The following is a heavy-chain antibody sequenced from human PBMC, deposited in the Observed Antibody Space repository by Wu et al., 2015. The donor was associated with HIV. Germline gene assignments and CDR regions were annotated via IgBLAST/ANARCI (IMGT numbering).Heavy chain of an antibody. Sequence: QVQLVQSGAEVKKPGASVKVSCKASGYTFSGYFMHWVRQAPGQGLEWMGWINPNSGGTNYAQKFQGRVTMTRDTSISTAYMELSRLRSDDMAVYYCARDSDYYDTSGPNWFDPVGPGNPGPPSPQ. CDR3: ARDSDYYDTSGPNWFDP. CDR1: GYTFSGYF. D-gene: IGHD3-22*01. J-gene: IGHJ5*02. CDR2: INPNSGGT. V-gene: IGHV1-2*02.